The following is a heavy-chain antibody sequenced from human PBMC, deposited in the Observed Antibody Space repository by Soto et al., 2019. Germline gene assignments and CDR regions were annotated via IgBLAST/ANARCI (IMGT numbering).Heavy chain of an antibody. CDR1: GVSISSSNYY. CDR3: ARGEVWWNDLVGWFDP. Sequence: QVQLQESGPGLVKPSQTLSLTCTVSGVSISSSNYYWNWIRQHPGKGLEWIGYIYYSGSTYYNPSLKSRVSISVDTSTNHFSLKLSYVTAADTAVYYCARGEVWWNDLVGWFDPWGQGTLVTVSS. J-gene: IGHJ5*02. CDR2: IYYSGST. V-gene: IGHV4-31*03. D-gene: IGHD1-1*01.